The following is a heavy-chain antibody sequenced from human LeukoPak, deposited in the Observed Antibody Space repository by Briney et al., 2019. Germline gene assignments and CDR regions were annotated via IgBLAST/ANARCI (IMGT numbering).Heavy chain of an antibody. CDR3: ARSGYYGSGSYHPRNWFDP. CDR1: GGSFSGYY. CDR2: IDHSGST. D-gene: IGHD3-10*01. Sequence: SETLSLTCAVYGGSFSGYYWSWIRQPPGKGLEWIGEIDHSGSTNYNPSLKSRVTISVDTSKNQFSLKLSSVTAADTAVYYCARSGYYGSGSYHPRNWFDPWGQGTLVTVSS. V-gene: IGHV4-34*01. J-gene: IGHJ5*02.